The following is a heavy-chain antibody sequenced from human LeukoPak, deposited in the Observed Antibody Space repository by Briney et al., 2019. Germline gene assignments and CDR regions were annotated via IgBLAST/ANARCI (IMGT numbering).Heavy chain of an antibody. Sequence: SETLSLTCTVSGGSISSYYWSWIRQPPGKGLEWIGSIYHSGSTYYNPSLKSRVTISVDTSKNQFSLKLSSVTAADTAVYYCARAHPMIVVVTTFDYWGQGTLVTVSS. CDR2: IYHSGST. CDR3: ARAHPMIVVVTTFDY. D-gene: IGHD3-22*01. J-gene: IGHJ4*02. V-gene: IGHV4-38-2*02. CDR1: GGSISSYY.